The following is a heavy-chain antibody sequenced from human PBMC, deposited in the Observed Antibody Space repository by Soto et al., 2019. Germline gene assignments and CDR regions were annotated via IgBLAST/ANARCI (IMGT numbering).Heavy chain of an antibody. CDR3: ASAYDILTGTLDGP. V-gene: IGHV3-30-3*01. CDR1: GFTFSSYA. J-gene: IGHJ5*02. D-gene: IGHD3-9*01. Sequence: PGGSLRLSCAASGFTFSSYAMHWVRQAPGKGLEWVAVISYDGSNKYYADSVKGRFTISRDNSKNTLYLQMNSLRAEDTAVYYCASAYDILTGTLDGPWGQGTLVTVSS. CDR2: ISYDGSNK.